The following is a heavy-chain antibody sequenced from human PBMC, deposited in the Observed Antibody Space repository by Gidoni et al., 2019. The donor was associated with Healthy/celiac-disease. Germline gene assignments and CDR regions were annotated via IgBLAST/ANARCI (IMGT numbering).Heavy chain of an antibody. D-gene: IGHD6-13*01. CDR3: TTFSDSSSWYNYYYYYGMDV. V-gene: IGHV3-15*01. CDR1: GFTFSNAW. Sequence: EVQLVESGGGLVKPGGSLRLSCAASGFTFSNAWMSWVRQAPGKGLEWVGRIKSKTDGGTTDYAAPVKGRFTISRDDSKNTLYLQMNSLKTEDTAVYYCTTFSDSSSWYNYYYYYGMDVWGQGTTVTVSS. CDR2: IKSKTDGGTT. J-gene: IGHJ6*02.